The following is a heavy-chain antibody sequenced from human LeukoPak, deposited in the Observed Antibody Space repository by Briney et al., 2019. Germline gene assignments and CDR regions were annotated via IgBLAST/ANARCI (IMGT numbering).Heavy chain of an antibody. CDR1: GGSISSSNW. V-gene: IGHV4-4*02. CDR3: ARAKTYYDFWSGIGRAFDI. Sequence: SGTLSLTCAVSGGSISSSNWWSWVRQPPGKGLEWIGEIYHSGSTNYNPSLKSRVTISVDTSKNQFSLKLSSVTAADTAVYYCARAKTYYDFWSGIGRAFDIWGQGTMVTVSS. D-gene: IGHD3-3*01. CDR2: IYHSGST. J-gene: IGHJ3*02.